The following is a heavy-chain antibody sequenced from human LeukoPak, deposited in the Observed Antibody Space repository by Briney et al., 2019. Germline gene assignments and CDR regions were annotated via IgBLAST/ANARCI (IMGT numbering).Heavy chain of an antibody. CDR2: IYHSGST. J-gene: IGHJ4*02. CDR3: ARGLGVSAWRYYFDY. V-gene: IGHV4-38-2*02. D-gene: IGHD6-19*01. Sequence: SETLSLTCSVSGYSISSGFYWGWIRQTPGKDLEWIGSIYHSGSTSYNPSLKSRVSMSVDTSKNQFSLRLTSVTAADTAVYSCARGLGVSAWRYYFDYWGQGTLVTVSS. CDR1: GYSISSGFY.